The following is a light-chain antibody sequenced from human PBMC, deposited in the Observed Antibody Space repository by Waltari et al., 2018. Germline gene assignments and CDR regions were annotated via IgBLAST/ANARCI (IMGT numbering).Light chain of an antibody. CDR2: EVS. CDR1: SSYVGAYDY. Sequence: QSALTQPPSASGSPGQSVTTSCPGPSSYVGAYDYASWYQHHPGKAPKLLISEVSKRPSGVPDRFSGSRSGNTASLTVSGLQAEDEADYYCSSYAGSNNLVFGGGTKLTVL. V-gene: IGLV2-8*01. J-gene: IGLJ2*01. CDR3: SSYAGSNNLV.